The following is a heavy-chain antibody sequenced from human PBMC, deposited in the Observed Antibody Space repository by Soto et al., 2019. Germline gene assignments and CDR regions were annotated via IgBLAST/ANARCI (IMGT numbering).Heavy chain of an antibody. V-gene: IGHV1-69*13. CDR3: ARVPEQLVQSGWFDP. D-gene: IGHD6-6*01. CDR1: GGTFSSYA. J-gene: IGHJ5*02. CDR2: IIPIFGTA. Sequence: GASVKVSCKASGGTFSSYAISWVRQAPGQGLEWMGGIIPIFGTANYAQKFQGRVTITADESTSTAYMELSSLRSEDTAVYYCARVPEQLVQSGWFDPWGQGTLVTVSS.